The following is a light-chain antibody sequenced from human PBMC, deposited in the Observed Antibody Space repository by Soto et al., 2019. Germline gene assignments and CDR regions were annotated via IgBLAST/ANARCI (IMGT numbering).Light chain of an antibody. CDR1: ENVRTF. Sequence: EVVLTQSPATLSFSPGERATLSCRASENVRTFVDWYQQKPGQAPRLLIYGASNRATGIPARFSGSGSGTDFTLTISDLEPADFAVYYCQQHSHWPPWTFGQGTKV. J-gene: IGKJ1*01. CDR2: GAS. V-gene: IGKV3-11*01. CDR3: QQHSHWPPWT.